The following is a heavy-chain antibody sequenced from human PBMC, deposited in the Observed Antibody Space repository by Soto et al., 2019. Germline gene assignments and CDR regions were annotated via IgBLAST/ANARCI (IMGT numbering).Heavy chain of an antibody. CDR1: EFTFSGSA. Sequence: EVRLVESGGGLVQPGGSLKLSCVASEFTFSGSAIHWVRQASGKGLEWVGRIRSKANNYATSYAASVKGRFTISRDDSKNTAYLQMNSLKTEDSAVYYCRMAVAEAAFDIWGQGTMVTVSS. CDR3: RMAVAEAAFDI. CDR2: IRSKANNYAT. V-gene: IGHV3-73*01. D-gene: IGHD6-19*01. J-gene: IGHJ3*02.